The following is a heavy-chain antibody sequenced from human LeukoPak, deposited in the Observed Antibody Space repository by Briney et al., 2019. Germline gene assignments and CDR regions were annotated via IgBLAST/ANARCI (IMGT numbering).Heavy chain of an antibody. CDR3: ARVRWFGELNWFDP. D-gene: IGHD3-10*01. V-gene: IGHV1-3*01. CDR2: INAGNGNT. Sequence: GASVKVSCKASGYTFTSYAMHWVRQAPGQRLEWVGWINAGNGNTKYSQKFQGRVTITRDTSASTAYMELSSLRSEDTAVYYCARVRWFGELNWFDPWGQGTLVTVSS. CDR1: GYTFTSYA. J-gene: IGHJ5*02.